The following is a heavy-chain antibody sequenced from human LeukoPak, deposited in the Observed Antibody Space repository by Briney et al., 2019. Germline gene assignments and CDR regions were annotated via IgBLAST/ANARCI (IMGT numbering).Heavy chain of an antibody. CDR1: GFTFSTYD. CDR3: AKVSGSGWDWYFDL. CDR2: INSRGDYT. Sequence: PGGSLRLSCAASGFTFSTYDMSWVRQAPGKGLEWVSAINSRGDYTFYADSVKGHFTISRHNSENTLSLQMNTLRAEDTAVYYCAKVSGSGWDWYFDLWGRGTLVTVSS. D-gene: IGHD6-19*01. J-gene: IGHJ2*01. V-gene: IGHV3-23*01.